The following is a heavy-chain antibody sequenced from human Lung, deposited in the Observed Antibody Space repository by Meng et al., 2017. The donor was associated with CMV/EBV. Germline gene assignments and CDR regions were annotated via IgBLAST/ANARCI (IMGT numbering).Heavy chain of an antibody. V-gene: IGHV4-4*03. CDR3: ARVLEYGSSWQRDPYYYYGMDL. J-gene: IGHJ6*02. CDR1: AGSTSSSNW. Sequence: PXTXSPXSAVSAGSTSSSNWWSWVRPHPGMGLEWIGEIYHSGSTNYNPSLTRRVTISVHQSKNQISLKLSSVTAADTAVYYCARVLEYGSSWQRDPYYYYGMDLWXQGTXVT. CDR2: IYHSGST. D-gene: IGHD6-13*01.